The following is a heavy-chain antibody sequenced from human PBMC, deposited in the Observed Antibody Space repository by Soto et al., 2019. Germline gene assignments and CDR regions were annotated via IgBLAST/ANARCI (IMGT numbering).Heavy chain of an antibody. Sequence: PSETKCVTCTVAGGNISSGGCYWSWIKKHPGKGLEWIGYIYYSESTYYNPYLKSRVTISVDTSKNQFSLKLSSVTAADTAVYYCARYCTNGVCMGNYYFDYWGQGTLVTVSS. J-gene: IGHJ4*02. V-gene: IGHV4-31*03. CDR2: IYYSEST. CDR3: ARYCTNGVCMGNYYFDY. CDR1: GGNISSGGCY. D-gene: IGHD2-8*01.